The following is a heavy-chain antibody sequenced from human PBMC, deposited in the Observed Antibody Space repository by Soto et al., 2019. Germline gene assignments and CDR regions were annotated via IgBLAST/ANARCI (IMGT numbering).Heavy chain of an antibody. CDR1: GFTFSSYS. D-gene: IGHD1-1*01. J-gene: IGHJ4*02. V-gene: IGHV3-21*01. Sequence: GGSLRLSCAASGFTFSSYSMNWVRQAPGKGLEWVSSISGSSGDINYADSVKGRFTISRDNAENSLYLQMSSLRAEDTAVYYCAKSRYSFDYWGQGTLVTVSS. CDR2: ISGSSGDI. CDR3: AKSRYSFDY.